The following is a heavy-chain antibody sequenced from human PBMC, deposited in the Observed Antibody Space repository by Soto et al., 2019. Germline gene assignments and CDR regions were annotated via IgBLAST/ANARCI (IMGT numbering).Heavy chain of an antibody. Sequence: GGSLRLSCVGSGFTFSSYAMSWVRQAPGKGLEWVSSIGGSGGGTYYADSVKGRFTISRDNSKNTLYLQMNSLRAEDTAVYYCARELRFLLNYGMDVWGQGTTVTISS. CDR3: ARELRFLLNYGMDV. V-gene: IGHV3-23*01. CDR2: IGGSGGGT. CDR1: GFTFSSYA. J-gene: IGHJ6*02. D-gene: IGHD3-3*01.